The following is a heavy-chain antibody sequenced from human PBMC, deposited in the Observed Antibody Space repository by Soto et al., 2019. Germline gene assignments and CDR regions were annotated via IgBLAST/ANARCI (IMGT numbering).Heavy chain of an antibody. CDR1: GGFVNSDTHS. D-gene: IGHD2-2*01. CDR2: IYSGGST. J-gene: IGHJ6*02. CDR3: ARFVRSCSATTCSTRADV. V-gene: IGHV4-61*01. Sequence: SETLSLTCTVSGGFVNSDTHSWSWIRQTPGKRLEWIGFIYSGGSTKNPSLRSRVAMSVDTSKNQFSLKLRSVIVADTAVYHCARFVRSCSATTCSTRADVWGQGITVTAP.